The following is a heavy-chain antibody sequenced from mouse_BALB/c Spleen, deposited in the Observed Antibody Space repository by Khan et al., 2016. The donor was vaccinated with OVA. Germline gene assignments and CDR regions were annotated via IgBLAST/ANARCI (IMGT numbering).Heavy chain of an antibody. CDR1: GFSFSSYS. J-gene: IGHJ2*01. Sequence: DVKLVESGGGLVRPGGSLKLSCAASGFSFSSYSMSWVRQTPEKRLEWVATISSGGSYTYYPHSVKGRFTISRDNAKNTLYLQMSSLKSEDTAMXYCTRHRGYYGSNHYFEYWGQGTTLTVSS. CDR2: ISSGGSYT. CDR3: TRHRGYYGSNHYFEY. D-gene: IGHD1-1*01. V-gene: IGHV5-6-4*01.